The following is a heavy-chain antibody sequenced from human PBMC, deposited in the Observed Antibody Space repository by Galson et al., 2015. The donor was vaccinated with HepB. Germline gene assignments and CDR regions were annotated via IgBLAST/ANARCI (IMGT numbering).Heavy chain of an antibody. D-gene: IGHD4-17*01. CDR3: AREVAPDYGDYEVVGFDP. CDR1: GGTFSNHA. Sequence: SVKVSCKASGGTFSNHAISWVRQAPGQGLEWMGGIIPIFGTPNYAQKFQGRVMITADESTAYMELSSLRSDDTAVYYCAREVAPDYGDYEVVGFDPWGQGSLVTVSS. J-gene: IGHJ5*02. V-gene: IGHV1-69*13. CDR2: IIPIFGTP.